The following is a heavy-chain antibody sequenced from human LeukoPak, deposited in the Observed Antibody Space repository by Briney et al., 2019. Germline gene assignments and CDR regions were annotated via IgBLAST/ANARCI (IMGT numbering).Heavy chain of an antibody. D-gene: IGHD2-2*01. V-gene: IGHV4-39*01. CDR3: ARHYLSDGILSTFDP. Sequence: SETLSLTCSVSGFTISSSPYDWGWLRQPPGKGVGWIGTIYYRGSTYSNPSLNSRATISLDTSKNQFSLRLRSVTAADTALYYCARHYLSDGILSTFDPWGQGTLVTVSS. CDR1: GFTISSSPYD. J-gene: IGHJ5*02. CDR2: IYYRGST.